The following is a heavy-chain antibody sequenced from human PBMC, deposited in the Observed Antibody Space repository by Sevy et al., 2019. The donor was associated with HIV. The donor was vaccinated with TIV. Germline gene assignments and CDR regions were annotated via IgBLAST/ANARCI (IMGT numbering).Heavy chain of an antibody. D-gene: IGHD3-10*01. V-gene: IGHV3-21*01. CDR1: GFTFSSYS. CDR3: ARHIRHYGSGLLDY. CDR2: ISSSSSYI. J-gene: IGHJ4*02. Sequence: GGSLRLSCAASGFTFSSYSMNWVRQAPGKGLEWVSSISSSSSYIYYADSVKGRFTISRDNAKNSLYLQMNSLRAEDTAVYYCARHIRHYGSGLLDYWGQGTLVTVSS.